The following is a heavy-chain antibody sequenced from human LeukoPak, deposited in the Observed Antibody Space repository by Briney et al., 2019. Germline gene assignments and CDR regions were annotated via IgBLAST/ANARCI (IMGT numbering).Heavy chain of an antibody. Sequence: SVKVSCKASGGTFSSYAISWVRQAPGQGLEWMGGIIPIFGAANCAQKFQGRVTITADESTSTAYMELSSLRSEDTAVYYCARAPFNRITMVQGVIGWFDPRGQGTLVTVSS. J-gene: IGHJ5*02. V-gene: IGHV1-69*13. D-gene: IGHD3-10*01. CDR2: IIPIFGAA. CDR1: GGTFSSYA. CDR3: ARAPFNRITMVQGVIGWFDP.